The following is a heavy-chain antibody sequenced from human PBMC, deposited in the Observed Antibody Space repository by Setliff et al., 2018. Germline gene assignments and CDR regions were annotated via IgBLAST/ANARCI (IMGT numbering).Heavy chain of an antibody. Sequence: PSETLSLTCTVSGGSVGSDFSYWTWIRQPAGKGPEWIGQIYTTWSTNYNPSLRSRATISLDASKNQFSLSLTSVTAADTAVYYCARVTGFSYMDVWGKGTTVTVSS. CDR1: GGSVGSDFSY. J-gene: IGHJ6*03. CDR2: IYTTWST. CDR3: ARVTGFSYMDV. D-gene: IGHD3-3*01. V-gene: IGHV4-61*09.